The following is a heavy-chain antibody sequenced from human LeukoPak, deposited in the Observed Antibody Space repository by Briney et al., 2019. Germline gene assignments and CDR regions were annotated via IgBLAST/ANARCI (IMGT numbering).Heavy chain of an antibody. D-gene: IGHD3-9*01. J-gene: IGHJ4*02. V-gene: IGHV4-39*07. CDR2: IYYSGST. CDR3: ARGEAETTYYDILTGYYLIRNACHFDY. Sequence: PSETLSLTCTVSGGSISSSSYYWGWIRQPPGKGLEWIGSIYYSGSTYYNPSLKSRVTISVDTSKNQFSLKLSSVTAADTAVYYCARGEAETTYYDILTGYYLIRNACHFDYWGQGTLVTVSS. CDR1: GGSISSSSYY.